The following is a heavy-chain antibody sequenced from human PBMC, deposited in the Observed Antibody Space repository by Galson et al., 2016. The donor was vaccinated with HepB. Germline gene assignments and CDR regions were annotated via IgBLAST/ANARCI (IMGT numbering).Heavy chain of an antibody. CDR3: TRDGALPGGWVWIDP. CDR1: GFSFSTYT. D-gene: IGHD6-19*01. V-gene: IGHV3-48*04. J-gene: IGHJ5*02. Sequence: SLRLSCAASGFSFSTYTMNWVRQAPGKGLEWVASISSSSATIYYVDSVKGRFAVSRDNAKNSVYLQMNSLRVEDTAVYYCTRDGALPGGWVWIDPWGQGTPVTVSS. CDR2: ISSSSATI.